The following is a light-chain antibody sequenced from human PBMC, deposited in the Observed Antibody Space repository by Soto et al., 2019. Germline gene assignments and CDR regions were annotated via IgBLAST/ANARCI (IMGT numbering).Light chain of an antibody. Sequence: IQMTQSPSTLSASVGDRVTITCRASQSISFRLAWYQQKPGKAPNLLIYKASSLESGVPSRFSGSGSGTEFTLTISSLQPDDFAIYYCQHYTSYPLTFGGGTKVDIK. CDR1: QSISFR. CDR2: KAS. V-gene: IGKV1-5*03. J-gene: IGKJ4*01. CDR3: QHYTSYPLT.